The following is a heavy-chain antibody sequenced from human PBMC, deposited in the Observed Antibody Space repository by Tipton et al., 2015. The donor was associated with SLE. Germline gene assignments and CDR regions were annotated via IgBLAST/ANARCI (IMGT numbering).Heavy chain of an antibody. Sequence: SLRLSCGASKFTFSTYGMNWVRQAPGRGLEWVSSIGISGDYKYYVDSVKGRFTISRDNAENSLYLQMDSLTAEDTAVYYCARSYCSGRRCNSKAFDVWGQGTMVTVSS. J-gene: IGHJ3*01. V-gene: IGHV3-21*01. CDR1: KFTFSTYG. CDR2: IGISGDYK. D-gene: IGHD2-15*01. CDR3: ARSYCSGRRCNSKAFDV.